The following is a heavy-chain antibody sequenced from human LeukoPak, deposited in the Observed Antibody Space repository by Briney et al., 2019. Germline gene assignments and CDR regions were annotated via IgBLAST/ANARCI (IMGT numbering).Heavy chain of an antibody. CDR3: ARDDSDYGDYERFDY. Sequence: GGSLRLSCAASGFTFSSYSMNWVRQAPGKGLEWVSSISSSSSYIYYADSVKGRFTISRDNAKNSLYLQMNSLRAEDTAVYYCARDDSDYGDYERFDYWGQGTLVTVSS. CDR1: GFTFSSYS. V-gene: IGHV3-21*01. J-gene: IGHJ4*02. D-gene: IGHD4-17*01. CDR2: ISSSSSYI.